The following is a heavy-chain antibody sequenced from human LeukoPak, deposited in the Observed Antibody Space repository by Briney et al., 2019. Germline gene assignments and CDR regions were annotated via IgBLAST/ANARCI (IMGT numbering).Heavy chain of an antibody. CDR2: IYYSGST. J-gene: IGHJ6*03. CDR3: ARDQLGMDV. CDR1: GGSISSYY. Sequence: SETLSLTCTVSGGSISSYYWSWIRQPPGKGLEWIGYIYYSGSTNYNPSLKSRVTMSVDTSKNQFSLKLSSVPAADTAVYYCARDQLGMDVWGKGTTVTVSS. V-gene: IGHV4-59*12. D-gene: IGHD1-1*01.